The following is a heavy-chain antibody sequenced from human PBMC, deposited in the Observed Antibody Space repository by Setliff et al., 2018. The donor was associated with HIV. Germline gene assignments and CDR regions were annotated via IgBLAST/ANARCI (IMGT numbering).Heavy chain of an antibody. CDR2: INPNSGGT. J-gene: IGHJ5*02. CDR1: GYTFTGYY. Sequence: ASVKVSCKASGYTFTGYYMHWVRQAPGQGLEWMGRINPNSGGTNYAQKFQGRVTMTRDTSISTAYMELRRLRSDDTAVYYCARADVSYYGSGSYLNWFDPWGQGTLVTVSS. D-gene: IGHD3-10*01. CDR3: ARADVSYYGSGSYLNWFDP. V-gene: IGHV1-2*06.